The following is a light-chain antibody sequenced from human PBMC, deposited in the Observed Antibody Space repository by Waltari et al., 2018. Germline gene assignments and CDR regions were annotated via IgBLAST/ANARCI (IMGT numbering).Light chain of an antibody. V-gene: IGKV4-1*01. J-gene: IGKJ5*01. CDR1: QSVLYNSNNKNY. CDR2: WAS. CDR3: QQYYSTIT. Sequence: SLGERATINCKSSQSVLYNSNNKNYLAWYQQKPGQPPQLLIYWASTRESGVPDRFSGSGSGTDFTLTISSLQAEDVAVYYCQQYYSTITFGQGTRLEIK.